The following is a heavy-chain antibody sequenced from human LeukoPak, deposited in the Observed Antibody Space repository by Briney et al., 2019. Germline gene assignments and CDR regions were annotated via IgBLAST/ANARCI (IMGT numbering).Heavy chain of an antibody. J-gene: IGHJ3*02. D-gene: IGHD3-10*01. Sequence: GGSLRLSCAASGFTFSTYWMSWVRQAPGKGLEWVSVIYSGGSTYYADSVKGRFTISRDNSKNTLYLQMNSLRAEDTAVYYCARDLGYGSGSFDIWGQGTMVTVSA. CDR3: ARDLGYGSGSFDI. V-gene: IGHV3-53*01. CDR1: GFTFSTYW. CDR2: IYSGGST.